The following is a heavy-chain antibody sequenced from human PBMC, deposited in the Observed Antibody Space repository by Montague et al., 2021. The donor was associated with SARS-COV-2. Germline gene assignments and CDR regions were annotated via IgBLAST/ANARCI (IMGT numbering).Heavy chain of an antibody. D-gene: IGHD1-26*01. CDR1: GGSISTYP. Sequence: SETLSLTCTVSGGSISTYPWSWIRQPAGKALEWIGRIHSNGDTTYNPSLKSRVTMSVDTSKNQFSLKTTSVTAADTAMYYCARGRGNYYSPFDNWGQGNLVTVSS. J-gene: IGHJ4*02. V-gene: IGHV4-4*07. CDR3: ARGRGNYYSPFDN. CDR2: IHSNGDT.